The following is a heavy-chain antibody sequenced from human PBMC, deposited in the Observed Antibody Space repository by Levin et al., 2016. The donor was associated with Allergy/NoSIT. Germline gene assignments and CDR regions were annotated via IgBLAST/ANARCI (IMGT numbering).Heavy chain of an antibody. CDR3: ARFVAGTTDAYFDH. CDR1: GESYSHYY. D-gene: IGHD2-21*02. J-gene: IGHJ4*02. V-gene: IGHV4-34*01. Sequence: SETLSLTCDVFGESYSHYYWTWLRQSPGKGLEWIGEIKYSGSTSKNPSLKSRVTISKDWSKSQLSLTLTSVTPADTAMYFCARFVAGTTDAYFDHWGQGTQVTVSS. CDR2: IKYSGST.